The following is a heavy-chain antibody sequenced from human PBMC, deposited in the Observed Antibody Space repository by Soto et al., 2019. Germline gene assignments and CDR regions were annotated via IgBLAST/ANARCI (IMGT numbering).Heavy chain of an antibody. CDR3: AKDRRQLSALDI. V-gene: IGHV3-30*18. CDR2: ISNDGNRK. Sequence: LTGGSRSLSCPPLDSTLGSYGMNWVRQAAGRGMECVTVISNDGNRKYYGESVKGRFSVSRDKDKDTLYVQVNGLRPEDTGVYYWAKDRRQLSALDIWGQGTTVTVSS. CDR1: DSTLGSYG. D-gene: IGHD6-6*01. J-gene: IGHJ3*02.